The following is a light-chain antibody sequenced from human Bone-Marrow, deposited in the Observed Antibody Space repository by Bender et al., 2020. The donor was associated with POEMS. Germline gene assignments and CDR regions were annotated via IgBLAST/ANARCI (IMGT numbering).Light chain of an antibody. Sequence: QSALTQPASVSGSPGQSITISCTGASSDVGSHNRVSWYQQHPGKVPKLMIHDVSDRPSGVSNRFSASKSGNTASLTISGLQADDEADYYCSSYTTRSTPYYVFGTGTKVTVL. CDR1: SSDVGSHNR. CDR3: SSYTTRSTPYYV. J-gene: IGLJ1*01. CDR2: DVS. V-gene: IGLV2-14*02.